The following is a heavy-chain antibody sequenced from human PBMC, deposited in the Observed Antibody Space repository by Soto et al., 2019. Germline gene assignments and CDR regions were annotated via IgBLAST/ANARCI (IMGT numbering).Heavy chain of an antibody. J-gene: IGHJ4*02. CDR3: AREGYTWNDGYYFDY. V-gene: IGHV4-59*01. CDR2: IYYSGST. D-gene: IGHD1-1*01. CDR1: GGSISSYY. Sequence: PSETLSLTCTVSGGSISSYYWSWIRQPPGKGLEWIGYIYYSGSTNYNPSLKSPVTISVDTSKNQLSLKLSSVTAADTAVYYCAREGYTWNDGYYFDYWGQGTLVTVSS.